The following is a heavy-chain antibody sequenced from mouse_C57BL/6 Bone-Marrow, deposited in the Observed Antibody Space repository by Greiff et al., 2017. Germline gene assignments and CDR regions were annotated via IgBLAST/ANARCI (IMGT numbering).Heavy chain of an antibody. CDR2: IYPGSGST. CDR3: ARPYYSNYWYVDV. J-gene: IGHJ1*03. CDR1: GYTFTSYW. V-gene: IGHV1-55*01. D-gene: IGHD2-5*01. Sequence: QVQLQQSGAELVKPGASVKMSCKASGYTFTSYWITWVKQRPGQGLEWIGDIYPGSGSTNYNEKFKSKATLTVDTSSSTAYMQLSSLTSEDSAVYYCARPYYSNYWYVDVWGTGTAVTVSS.